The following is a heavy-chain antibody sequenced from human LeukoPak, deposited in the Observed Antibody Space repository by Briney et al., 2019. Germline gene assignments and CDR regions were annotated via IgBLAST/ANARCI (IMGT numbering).Heavy chain of an antibody. CDR1: GFTFTSSA. Sequence: ASVKVSCKASGFTFTSSAMQWVRQARGQRLEWIGWIVVGSGNTNYAQKFQERVTITRDMSTSTAYMELSSLRSDDTAVYYCARTTVYDYGDYDFWRSFDYWGQGTLVTVSS. V-gene: IGHV1-58*02. CDR3: ARTTVYDYGDYDFWRSFDY. J-gene: IGHJ4*02. CDR2: IVVGSGNT. D-gene: IGHD4-17*01.